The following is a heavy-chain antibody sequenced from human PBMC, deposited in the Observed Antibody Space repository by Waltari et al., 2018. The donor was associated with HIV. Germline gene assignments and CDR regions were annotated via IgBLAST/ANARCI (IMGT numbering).Heavy chain of an antibody. Sequence: QLQLQESGPGLVKPSETLSLTCAVSGGSVSSSSYFWGWIRQPPGKGLEWVGRIYYTVRAYYNPSLKGRVTISVDTSKNQFSLKVTSVTAADTAVYYCARHALRVGAAYWNFDLWGRGTLVTVSS. CDR3: ARHALRVGAAYWNFDL. CDR1: GGSVSSSSYF. CDR2: IYYTVRA. J-gene: IGHJ2*01. D-gene: IGHD1-26*01. V-gene: IGHV4-39*01.